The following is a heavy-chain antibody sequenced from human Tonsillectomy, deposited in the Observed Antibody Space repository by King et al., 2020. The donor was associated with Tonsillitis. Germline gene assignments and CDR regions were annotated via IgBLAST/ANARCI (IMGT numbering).Heavy chain of an antibody. CDR2: IKSKTDGWTT. D-gene: IGHD3-22*01. CDR3: PTDLTYYFDPSGYYTNPRFEYLQQ. J-gene: IGHJ1*01. V-gene: IGHV3-15*05. Sequence: WVRQAPGKGLEWFGRIKSKTDGWTTDYAAPVKGRFTISRDDSKNTLYLQMTSLKTEATPVYYCPTDLTYYFDPSGYYTNPRFEYLQQWGQCNMVTV.